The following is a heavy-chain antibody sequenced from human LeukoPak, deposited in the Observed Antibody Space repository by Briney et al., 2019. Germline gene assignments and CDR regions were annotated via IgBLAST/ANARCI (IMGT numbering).Heavy chain of an antibody. J-gene: IGHJ4*02. D-gene: IGHD2-15*01. V-gene: IGHV3-7*03. CDR3: TTDTWYSAGH. Sequence: GGALRLSCGASGITFSSYSMNWVRQAPGEGLEWVAIIKKDGSEKYYVDSMKGRFTISRDNAKNSLFLQMNSLRAEDTAIYYCTTDTWYSAGHWGQGTLVTVSS. CDR1: GITFSSYS. CDR2: IKKDGSEK.